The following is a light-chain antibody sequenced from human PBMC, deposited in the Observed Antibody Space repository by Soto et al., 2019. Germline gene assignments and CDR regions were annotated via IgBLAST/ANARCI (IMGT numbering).Light chain of an antibody. Sequence: EIVLTQSPATLSLSPGKRATLSCRASQSVSSYLACYQQKPGQAPRRLIYDASNRATGIPARFSGSGSGTDFTLTISSLEPEDFAVYYCQQRSNWPKTFGQGTKLEIK. CDR1: QSVSSY. CDR3: QQRSNWPKT. V-gene: IGKV3-11*01. CDR2: DAS. J-gene: IGKJ2*01.